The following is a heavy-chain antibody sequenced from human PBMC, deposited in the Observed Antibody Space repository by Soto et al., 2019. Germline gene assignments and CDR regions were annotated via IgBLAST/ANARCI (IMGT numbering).Heavy chain of an antibody. CDR3: AKFLVGPGGSRGWPWYFDY. Sequence: EVQLLESGGDLVQPGGSLRLSCAASGFTFSNHAMSWVRQAPGKGLEWVSAISGSGTTTYSADSVRGRFTISRDKSKNTLYLQMNSLRAEATAVYYCAKFLVGPGGSRGWPWYFDYWGQGTLVTVSS. J-gene: IGHJ4*02. CDR1: GFTFSNHA. CDR2: ISGSGTTT. D-gene: IGHD6-25*01. V-gene: IGHV3-23*01.